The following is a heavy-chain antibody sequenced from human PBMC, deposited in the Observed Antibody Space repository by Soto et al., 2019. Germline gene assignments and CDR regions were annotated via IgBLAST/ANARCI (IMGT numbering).Heavy chain of an antibody. D-gene: IGHD6-19*01. V-gene: IGHV3-21*05. Sequence: GGSLRLSCAASGFTFSSYSMNWVRQAPGKGLEWVSYISSSSSYIYYADSVKGRFTISRDNAKNSLYLQMNSLRAEDTAVYYCARYDTWAVGVLNAFDIWAQRTMVTVSS. CDR3: ARYDTWAVGVLNAFDI. CDR2: ISSSSSYI. CDR1: GFTFSSYS. J-gene: IGHJ3*02.